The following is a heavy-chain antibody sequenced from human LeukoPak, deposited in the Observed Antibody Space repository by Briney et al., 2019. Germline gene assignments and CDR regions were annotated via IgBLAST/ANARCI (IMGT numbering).Heavy chain of an antibody. J-gene: IGHJ4*02. CDR1: GFTFSSYW. CDR2: IKRDGSEE. V-gene: IGHV3-7*01. Sequence: GGSLRLSCAGYGFTFSSYWMSWVRQAPGKGLEWVASIKRDGSEEYYVYSVKGRFTISRDNAKNSVYLQMNSLRAVDTAVYYCASSWNYLYFDYWGQGTLVTVSS. CDR3: ASSWNYLYFDY. D-gene: IGHD1-7*01.